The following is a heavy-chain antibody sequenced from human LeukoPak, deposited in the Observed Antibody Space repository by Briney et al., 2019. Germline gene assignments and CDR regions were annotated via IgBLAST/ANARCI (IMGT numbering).Heavy chain of an antibody. CDR3: AKDWPSEWQQLPDYDAFDI. CDR2: INSGGST. J-gene: IGHJ3*02. CDR1: GLTFSSYA. V-gene: IGHV3-23*01. D-gene: IGHD6-13*01. Sequence: GGSLRLSCAAAGLTFSSYAIHWVRQAPGKGLEWVSAINSGGSTYYADSLKGRFTISRDNSKNTLYLQMNGLRADDTAVYYCAKDWPSEWQQLPDYDAFDIWGQGTMVTVSS.